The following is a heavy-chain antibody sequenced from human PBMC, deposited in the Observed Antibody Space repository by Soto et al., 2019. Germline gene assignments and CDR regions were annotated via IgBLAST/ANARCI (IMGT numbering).Heavy chain of an antibody. Sequence: QVQLQESGPGLVKPSETLSLTCTVSGGSISSYYWSWIRQPPGKGLEWIGYIYYSGSTNYNPSLRSRVTISVDTSKNQFSLKLSSVTAADTAVYYGAREGRIAAAGTGWFDPWGQGTLVTVSS. CDR2: IYYSGST. CDR1: GGSISSYY. J-gene: IGHJ5*02. CDR3: AREGRIAAAGTGWFDP. V-gene: IGHV4-59*01. D-gene: IGHD6-13*01.